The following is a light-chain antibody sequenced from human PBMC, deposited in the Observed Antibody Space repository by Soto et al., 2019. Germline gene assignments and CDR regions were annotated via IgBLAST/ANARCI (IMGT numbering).Light chain of an antibody. Sequence: QSVLTQPPSVSRTPGQRVTISCTGSSSNIGPTYHVHWYQQLPGTAPKLLIYGNSNRPSGVPDRFSGSKSGTSASLAITGLQAEDEADYYCQSYDSSLSGSVFGGGTKLTVL. CDR1: SSNIGPTYH. J-gene: IGLJ3*02. CDR2: GNS. CDR3: QSYDSSLSGSV. V-gene: IGLV1-40*01.